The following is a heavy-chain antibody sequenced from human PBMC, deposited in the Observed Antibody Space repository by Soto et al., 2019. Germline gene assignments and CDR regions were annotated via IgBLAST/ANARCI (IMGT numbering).Heavy chain of an antibody. J-gene: IGHJ1*01. CDR1: GFYFRKFA. D-gene: IGHD6-19*01. CDR3: AKDDGEQWLIPHLDN. CDR2: ISCCGGST. V-gene: IGHV3-23*01. Sequence: PCEASGFYFRKFAMFWVRQAPGEGLEWVSGISCCGGSTFYADSVKGRFSLARDDSKNTLSLQLNSLRVEDTAHYYCAKDDGEQWLIPHLDNWGQGTQVTVSS.